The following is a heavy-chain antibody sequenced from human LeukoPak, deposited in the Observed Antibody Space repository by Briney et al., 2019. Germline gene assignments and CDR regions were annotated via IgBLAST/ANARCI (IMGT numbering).Heavy chain of an antibody. J-gene: IGHJ4*02. CDR1: GGSFSGYH. D-gene: IGHD6-13*01. CDR2: INHSGST. Sequence: SETLSLTCGVYGGSFSGYHWNWIRQTPGKGLEWIGEINHSGSTNYNPSLKSRVTISVDTSKNQFSLKLSSVTAADTAVYYCARGGSVLAAAHYFDYWGQGTLVTVSS. V-gene: IGHV4-34*01. CDR3: ARGGSVLAAAHYFDY.